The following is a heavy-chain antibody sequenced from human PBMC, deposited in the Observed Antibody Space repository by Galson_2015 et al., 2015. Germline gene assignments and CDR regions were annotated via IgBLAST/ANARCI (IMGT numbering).Heavy chain of an antibody. CDR2: ISYDGSNK. V-gene: IGHV3-30-3*01. Sequence: SLRLSCAASGFIFSSHVIHWVRQAPGKGLEWVTMISYDGSNKYYVDSVKGRFTVSRDNSKNTAYLQMDSLRADDTAIYYCARDLYGVATSHCGMDVWGQGTTVIVSS. J-gene: IGHJ6*02. CDR1: GFIFSSHV. CDR3: ARDLYGVATSHCGMDV. D-gene: IGHD3-3*01.